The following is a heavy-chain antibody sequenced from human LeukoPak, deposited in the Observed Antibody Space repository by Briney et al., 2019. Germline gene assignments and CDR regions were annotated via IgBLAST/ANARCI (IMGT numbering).Heavy chain of an antibody. D-gene: IGHD6-13*01. CDR3: AKDRSSSCLDY. CDR1: GFTLSKYA. J-gene: IGHJ4*02. CDR2: IGDSGSST. Sequence: GGSLRLSCAASGFTLSKYAMSWVRQVPGKGLEWVSSIGDSGSSTYYADSVKGRFIISRDNSKNTLYLQMNSLRAEDTAVYYCAKDRSSSCLDYWGQGTLVTVSS. V-gene: IGHV3-23*01.